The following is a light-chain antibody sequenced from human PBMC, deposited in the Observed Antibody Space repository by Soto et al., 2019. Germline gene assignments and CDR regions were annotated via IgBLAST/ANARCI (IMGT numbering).Light chain of an antibody. CDR1: SSDVGGYNY. CDR3: SSYAGSKNF. V-gene: IGLV2-8*01. Sequence: QSALTQPPSASGSPGQSVTISCTGTSSDVGGYNYVSWYQQRPGKAPRLMIYEVSKRPSGVPDRFSGSKSGNTASLNVSAIQAEDEADYYCSSYAGSKNFFGGGTKLTV. J-gene: IGLJ2*01. CDR2: EVS.